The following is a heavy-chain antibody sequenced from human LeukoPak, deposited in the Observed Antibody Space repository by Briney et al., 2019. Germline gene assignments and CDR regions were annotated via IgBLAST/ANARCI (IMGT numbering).Heavy chain of an antibody. V-gene: IGHV3-21*01. J-gene: IGHJ6*02. Sequence: GGSLRLSCAASGFTFSSYSMNWVRQAPGKGLEWVSSISSSSSYIYYADSVKGRFTISRDNAKNSLYLQMNSLRAEDTAVYYCARDSFGELFRFYGMDVWGQGTTVTVSS. D-gene: IGHD3-10*01. CDR2: ISSSSSYI. CDR3: ARDSFGELFRFYGMDV. CDR1: GFTFSSYS.